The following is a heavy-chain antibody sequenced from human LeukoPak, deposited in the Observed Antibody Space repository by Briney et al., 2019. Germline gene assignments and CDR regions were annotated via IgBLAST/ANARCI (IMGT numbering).Heavy chain of an antibody. V-gene: IGHV3-23*01. CDR2: ISGSGGST. Sequence: GGSLRLSCAASGFTFSSYAMSWVGQAPGKGLEGASAISGSGGSTYYADSVKGRFTISRDNSKNTLYLQMNSLRAEDTAVYCCAKMFGGSYTYFDYWGQGTLVTVSS. D-gene: IGHD1-26*01. CDR3: AKMFGGSYTYFDY. CDR1: GFTFSSYA. J-gene: IGHJ4*02.